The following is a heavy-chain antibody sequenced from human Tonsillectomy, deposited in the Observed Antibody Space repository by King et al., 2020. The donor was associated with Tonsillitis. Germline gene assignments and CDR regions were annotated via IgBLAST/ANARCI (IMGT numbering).Heavy chain of an antibody. CDR2: IKRDAYGGTI. CDR1: CFTVNKAW. Sequence: VQLVESGGGLVKPGGTLRLSCAASCFTVNKAWMNWVRQAPGKGLEGVGLIKRDAYGGTIDSGAPVKGRVTISRDGSKNTLYLQMNSLKTEDTAVYYCTTERSGSLDYWGQGTLVTVSS. J-gene: IGHJ4*02. CDR3: TTERSGSLDY. V-gene: IGHV3-15*07. D-gene: IGHD1-26*01.